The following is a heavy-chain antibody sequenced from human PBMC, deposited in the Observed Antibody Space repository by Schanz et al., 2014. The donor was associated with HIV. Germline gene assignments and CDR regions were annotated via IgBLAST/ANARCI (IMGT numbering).Heavy chain of an antibody. CDR1: GFTFSSYG. D-gene: IGHD4-17*01. Sequence: QVQLVESGGGVVQPGRSLRLSCAASGFTFSSYGMHWVRQAPGKGLEWVAVIWYDGSNKYYADSVKGRFTISRDNSKNTLYLKMNSLRAEDTAVYYCARDCHGGVYYGDYVCYWGQGTLVTVSS. J-gene: IGHJ4*02. CDR2: IWYDGSNK. CDR3: ARDCHGGVYYGDYVCY. V-gene: IGHV3-33*01.